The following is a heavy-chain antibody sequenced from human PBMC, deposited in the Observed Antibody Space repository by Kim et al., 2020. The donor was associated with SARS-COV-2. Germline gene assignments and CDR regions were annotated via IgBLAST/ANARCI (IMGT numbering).Heavy chain of an antibody. J-gene: IGHJ3*02. D-gene: IGHD3-3*01. CDR3: ARVYAPTIFGVVIIRNAFET. Sequence: GGSLRLSCAASGFTFSSYSMNWVRQAPGKGLEWVSYISSSSSTIYYADSVKGRFTISRDNAKNSLYLQMNSLRDEDTAVYYCARVYAPTIFGVVIIRNAFETWGQGKIVTVSS. CDR2: ISSSSSTI. CDR1: GFTFSSYS. V-gene: IGHV3-48*02.